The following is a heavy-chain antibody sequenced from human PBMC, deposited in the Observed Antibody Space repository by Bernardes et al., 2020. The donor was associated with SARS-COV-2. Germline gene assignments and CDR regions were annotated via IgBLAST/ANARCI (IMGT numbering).Heavy chain of an antibody. CDR1: GFTFSSYY. CDR2: ICSVVST. Sequence: GGSLRLSCAASGFTFSSYYMNWVRQTPGKGLEWVSVICSVVSTYYADSVKGRFTISRDTSKNTLYLQMNSLRVEDTAVYYCACPGGYGAVDYWGRGTLVTVSS. V-gene: IGHV3-53*01. CDR3: ACPGGYGAVDY. D-gene: IGHD3-10*01. J-gene: IGHJ4*02.